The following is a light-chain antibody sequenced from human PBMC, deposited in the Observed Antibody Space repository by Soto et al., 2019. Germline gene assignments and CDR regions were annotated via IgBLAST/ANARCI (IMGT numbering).Light chain of an antibody. J-gene: IGKJ4*01. V-gene: IGKV3-15*01. CDR3: QQYTGWPPKLT. Sequence: EIVMTQSTATVSVSPGQTVTLTCRASQSVGTYLGWYQQKPGQAPRLVLYGASTRATGVPDRFSGYGSGTYFTLTISSLQSEDFAVYYCQQYTGWPPKLTFGGATKVEIK. CDR1: QSVGTY. CDR2: GAS.